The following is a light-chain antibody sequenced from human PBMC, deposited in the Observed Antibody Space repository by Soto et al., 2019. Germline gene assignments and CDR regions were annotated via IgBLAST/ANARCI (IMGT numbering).Light chain of an antibody. Sequence: QSVLTQPPSASGTPGQRVTISCSGSSSNLGSNSVNWYQQVPGTAPKLLISSDNQRPSGVPDRFSGSKSGTSASLAISGLQSEDEGDYYCATWDDSLDGPVFGGGTKLTVL. CDR1: SSNLGSNS. J-gene: IGLJ2*01. CDR3: ATWDDSLDGPV. CDR2: SDN. V-gene: IGLV1-44*01.